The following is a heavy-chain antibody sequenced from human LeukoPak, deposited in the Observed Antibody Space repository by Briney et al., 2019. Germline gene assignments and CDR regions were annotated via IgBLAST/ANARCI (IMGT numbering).Heavy chain of an antibody. Sequence: SVTVSCKASGYTFTGYYIHWVRQAPGQGLEWMGRIIPILGIANYAQKFQGRVTITADKSTSTAYMDLSSLRSEDTAVYYCARDLPPYYFDYWGQGTLVTVSS. J-gene: IGHJ4*02. CDR1: GYTFTGYY. V-gene: IGHV1-69*04. CDR3: ARDLPPYYFDY. CDR2: IIPILGIA.